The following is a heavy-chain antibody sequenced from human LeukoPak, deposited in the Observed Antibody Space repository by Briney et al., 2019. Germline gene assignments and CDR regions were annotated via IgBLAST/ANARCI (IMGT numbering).Heavy chain of an antibody. J-gene: IGHJ6*02. CDR1: GFTFSPFA. CDR3: ARDRFLV. CDR2: ISYDGSNK. Sequence: GGSLRLSCAASGFTFSPFAMHWVRRAPGKGLEWVAVISYDGSNKYYADSVKGRFSISRDNSKNTLYLQMNSLRAEDTAVYYCARDRFLVWGQGTTVTVSS. D-gene: IGHD3-10*01. V-gene: IGHV3-30-3*01.